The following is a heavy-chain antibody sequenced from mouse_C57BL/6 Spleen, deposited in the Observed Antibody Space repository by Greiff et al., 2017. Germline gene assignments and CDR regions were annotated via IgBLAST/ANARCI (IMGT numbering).Heavy chain of an antibody. V-gene: IGHV5-16*01. CDR2: INYDGSST. CDR1: GFTFSDYY. J-gene: IGHJ2*01. Sequence: EVKVVESEGGLVQPGSSMKLSCTASGFTFSDYYMAWVRQVPEKGLEWVANINYDGSSTYYLDSLKSRFIISRDNAKNILYLQMSSLKSEDTATYYCAREGGYSNYEYFDYWGQGTTLTVSS. CDR3: AREGGYSNYEYFDY. D-gene: IGHD2-5*01.